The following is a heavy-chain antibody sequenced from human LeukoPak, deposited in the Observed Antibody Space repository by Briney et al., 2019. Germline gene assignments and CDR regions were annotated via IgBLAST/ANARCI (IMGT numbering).Heavy chain of an antibody. CDR1: GVSLSGYY. Sequence: SETLSLTCAVYGVSLSGYYWSWIRQPPGKGLEWIGEINHSGSTNYNPSLKSRVTISVDTSKNQFSLKLSSVTAADTAVYYCAGGTPYYYYGMDVWGQGTTVTVSS. J-gene: IGHJ6*02. CDR2: INHSGST. V-gene: IGHV4-34*01. CDR3: AGGTPYYYYGMDV.